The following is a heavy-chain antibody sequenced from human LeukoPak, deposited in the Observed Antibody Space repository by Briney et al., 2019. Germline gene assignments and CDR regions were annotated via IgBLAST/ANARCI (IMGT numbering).Heavy chain of an antibody. V-gene: IGHV3-48*03. CDR3: ASPQWLAF. CDR1: GITFSSYE. Sequence: GGSLRLSCVVSGITFSSYEMNWVRQAPGKGLEWVSYISTSGSTIYYADSVKGRFTISRDNAENSLYLQMNGLRAEDTAIYYCASPQWLAFWGQGTLVTVSS. D-gene: IGHD6-19*01. J-gene: IGHJ4*02. CDR2: ISTSGSTI.